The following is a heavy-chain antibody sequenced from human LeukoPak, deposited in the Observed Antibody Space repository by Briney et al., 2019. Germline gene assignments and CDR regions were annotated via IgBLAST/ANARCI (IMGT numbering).Heavy chain of an antibody. J-gene: IGHJ4*02. D-gene: IGHD3-22*01. CDR1: GFTFDDYA. CDR3: ARIPYDSSGYYDY. CDR2: ISWNSGSI. V-gene: IGHV3-9*01. Sequence: PGGSLRLSCAASGFTFDDYAMHWVRQAPGKGLEWVSGISWNSGSIGYADSVKGRFTISRDNAKNSLYLQMNSLRAEDTALYYCARIPYDSSGYYDYWGQGTLVTVSS.